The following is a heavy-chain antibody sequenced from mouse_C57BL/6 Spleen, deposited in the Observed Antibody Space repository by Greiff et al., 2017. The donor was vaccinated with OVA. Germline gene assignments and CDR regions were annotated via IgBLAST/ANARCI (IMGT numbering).Heavy chain of an antibody. CDR1: GYSFTSGYY. CDR2: IRYDGST. Sequence: EVQLQQSGPGLVKPSQSLSLTCSATGYSFTSGYYCNWIRQFPGDHLEWMGFIRYDGSTNYNPSLKNRISITRDTSKNPSFLKLNSVTTEDTATYYCARFGGYYGSSYFDCWGQGTTLTVSS. CDR3: ARFGGYYGSSYFDC. D-gene: IGHD1-1*01. V-gene: IGHV3-6*01. J-gene: IGHJ2*01.